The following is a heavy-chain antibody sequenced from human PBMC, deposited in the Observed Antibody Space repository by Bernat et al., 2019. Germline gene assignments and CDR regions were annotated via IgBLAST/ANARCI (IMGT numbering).Heavy chain of an antibody. D-gene: IGHD1-20*01. CDR2: INHSEST. CDR1: GGSFSGYY. Sequence: QVQLQQWGAGLLKPSETLSLTCAVYGGSFSGYYWSWIRQPPGKGLEWIGEINHSESTNYNPSLKSRVTISVDTSTNQFSLKLSSVTAADTAVYYCARGDHGTITGTTGFDPWGQGTLVTVSS. J-gene: IGHJ5*02. V-gene: IGHV4-34*01. CDR3: ARGDHGTITGTTGFDP.